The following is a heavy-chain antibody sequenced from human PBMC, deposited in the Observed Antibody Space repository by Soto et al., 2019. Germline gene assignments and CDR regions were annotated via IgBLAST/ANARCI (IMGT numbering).Heavy chain of an antibody. V-gene: IGHV3-30-3*01. Sequence: HPGGSLRLSCAASGFTFSSYAMHWVRQAPGKGLEWVAVISYDGSNKYYADSVKGRFTISRDNSKNTLYLQMNSLRAEDTAVYYCARDARRSSRLDYYYYYGMDVWGQGTTVTVSS. J-gene: IGHJ6*02. CDR2: ISYDGSNK. CDR3: ARDARRSSRLDYYYYYGMDV. D-gene: IGHD6-13*01. CDR1: GFTFSSYA.